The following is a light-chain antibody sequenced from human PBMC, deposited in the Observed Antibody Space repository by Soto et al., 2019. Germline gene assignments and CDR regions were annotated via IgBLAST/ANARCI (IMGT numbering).Light chain of an antibody. Sequence: QSVLTQPASVSGSPGQSITISCTGTSSDVGGYNYVSWYQQHPGKAPKLMIYDVSNRPSGVSNRFSGSKSGNTASLTISGLQAEDYSDYYCSSYTSSITPYVFVPVTNLT. J-gene: IGLJ1*01. CDR3: SSYTSSITPYV. CDR1: SSDVGGYNY. V-gene: IGLV2-14*01. CDR2: DVS.